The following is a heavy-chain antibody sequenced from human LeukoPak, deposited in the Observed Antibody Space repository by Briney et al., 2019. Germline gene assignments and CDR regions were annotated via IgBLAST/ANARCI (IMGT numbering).Heavy chain of an antibody. Sequence: SETLSLTCTVSGGSISSYYWSWIRQPPGKGLEWIGYIYYSGSTNYNPSLKSRVTISVDTSKNQFSLKLSSVTAADTAVYYCARYHVDIVATKTTYFDYWGQGTLVTVSS. V-gene: IGHV4-59*08. CDR1: GGSISSYY. D-gene: IGHD5-12*01. CDR2: IYYSGST. J-gene: IGHJ4*02. CDR3: ARYHVDIVATKTTYFDY.